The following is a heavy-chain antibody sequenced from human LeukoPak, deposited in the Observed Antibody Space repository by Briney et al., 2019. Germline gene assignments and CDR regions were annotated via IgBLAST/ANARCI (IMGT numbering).Heavy chain of an antibody. V-gene: IGHV4-34*01. CDR3: ARGERSTSSFDP. CDR1: GFTFSSYA. J-gene: IGHJ5*02. D-gene: IGHD2-2*01. CDR2: INHSGST. Sequence: GSLRLSCAASGFTFSSYAMSWVRQPPGKGLEWIGEINHSGSTNYNPSLKSRVTISVDTSKNQFSLKLSSVTAADTAVYYCARGERSTSSFDPWGQGTLVTVSS.